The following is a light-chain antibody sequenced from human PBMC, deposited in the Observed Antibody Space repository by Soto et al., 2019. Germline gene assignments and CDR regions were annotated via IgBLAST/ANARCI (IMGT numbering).Light chain of an antibody. CDR1: QSVSSSY. J-gene: IGKJ1*01. V-gene: IGKV3-20*01. CDR3: QQYGSSPPVT. CDR2: DVS. Sequence: EIVLTQSPGTLSLSPGERATLSCRASQSVSSSYLAWYQQKPGQALRLLIYDVSSRATGIPDRFSGSGSGTDFTLTISRLEPEDCAVYYCQQYGSSPPVTFSQGTKVEIK.